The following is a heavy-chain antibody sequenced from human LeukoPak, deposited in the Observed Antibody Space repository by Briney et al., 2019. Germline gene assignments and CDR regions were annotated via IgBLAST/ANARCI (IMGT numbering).Heavy chain of an antibody. D-gene: IGHD6-6*01. J-gene: IGHJ3*02. CDR1: GFTFTSSA. CDR2: IVVGSGNT. V-gene: IGHV1-58*01. Sequence: ASVKVSCKASGFTFTSSAVQWVRQARGQRLEWIGWIVVGSGNTNYAQKFQERVTITRDMSTSTAYIELSSLRSEDTAVYYCAAEMSIAARPHTDAFDIWGQGTMVTVSS. CDR3: AAEMSIAARPHTDAFDI.